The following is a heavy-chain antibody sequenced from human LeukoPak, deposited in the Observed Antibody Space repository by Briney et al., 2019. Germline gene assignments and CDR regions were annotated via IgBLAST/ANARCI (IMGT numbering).Heavy chain of an antibody. Sequence: GSVKVSCKVSGYTLTELSMHWVRQAPGKGLEWMGGFDPEDGETIYAQKFQGRVTMTEDTSTDTAYMELSSLRSEDTAVYYCATTGRTRDYFDYWGQGTLVTVSS. V-gene: IGHV1-24*01. J-gene: IGHJ4*02. D-gene: IGHD1-14*01. CDR1: GYTLTELS. CDR3: ATTGRTRDYFDY. CDR2: FDPEDGET.